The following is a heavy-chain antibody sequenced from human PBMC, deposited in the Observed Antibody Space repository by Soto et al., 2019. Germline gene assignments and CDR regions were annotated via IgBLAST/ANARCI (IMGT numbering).Heavy chain of an antibody. CDR2: INSGGSNI. CDR1: GFTFTDHY. D-gene: IGHD5-18*01. V-gene: IGHV3-11*01. Sequence: QVQLVDSGGGLVKPGGSLRLSCTASGFTFTDHYMTWIRQAPGKGLEWVSCINSGGSNIYYADSGGGRITISRDNAKNSVYLQMSSLISEDTTIYNCARDIQGANWGQGTLVIVPS. J-gene: IGHJ4*02. CDR3: ARDIQGAN.